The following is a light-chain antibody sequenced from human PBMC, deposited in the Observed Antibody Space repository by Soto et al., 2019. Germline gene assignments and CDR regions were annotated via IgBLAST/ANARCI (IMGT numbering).Light chain of an antibody. CDR2: GAS. Sequence: ETVLTQSPGTLSLSPGERATLSGRASQTIRSNYLAWYRQTPGQAPRLLIYGASNRATGIADRFSGSGSGTDFTLIISRLEPEDFALYYCQQYGSSPWKFGQGTKVEIK. CDR1: QTIRSNY. J-gene: IGKJ1*01. V-gene: IGKV3-20*01. CDR3: QQYGSSPWK.